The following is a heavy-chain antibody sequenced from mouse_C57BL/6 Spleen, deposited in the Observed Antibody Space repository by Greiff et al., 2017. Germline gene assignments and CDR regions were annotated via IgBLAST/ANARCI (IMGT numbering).Heavy chain of an antibody. CDR2: ISSGSSTI. J-gene: IGHJ3*01. CDR3: ARNYGSSYGGFAH. V-gene: IGHV5-17*01. CDR1: GFTFSDYG. Sequence: EVKLVESGGGLVQPGGSLKLSCAASGFTFSDYGMHWVRQAPEKGLEWVAYISSGSSTIYYADTVKGRFPISSDKAKNTLFLQMTSLRYEDTAMYYCARNYGSSYGGFAHWGEVPLVTVSA. D-gene: IGHD1-1*01.